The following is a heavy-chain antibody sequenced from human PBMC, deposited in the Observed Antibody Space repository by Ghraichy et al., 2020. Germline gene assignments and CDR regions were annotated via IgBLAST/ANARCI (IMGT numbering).Heavy chain of an antibody. CDR3: ARVESSGWRLDWFDP. Sequence: SETLSLTCTVSGYSISSGYYWGWIRQPPGKGLEWIGSLSHSGSTYYTPSLQSRVTISVDTSTNQFSLKLNSVTAADTAVYYCARVESSGWRLDWFDPWGQGTLVTVSS. V-gene: IGHV4-38-2*02. J-gene: IGHJ5*02. CDR1: GYSISSGYY. D-gene: IGHD6-19*01. CDR2: LSHSGST.